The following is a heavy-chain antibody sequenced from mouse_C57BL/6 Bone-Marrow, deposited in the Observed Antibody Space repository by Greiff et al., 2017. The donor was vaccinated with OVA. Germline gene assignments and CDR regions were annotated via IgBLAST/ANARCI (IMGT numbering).Heavy chain of an antibody. J-gene: IGHJ2*01. V-gene: IGHV1-12*01. D-gene: IGHD4-1*01. Sequence: QVQLQQSGAELVRPGASVKMSCKASGYTFTSYNMHWVEQTPRQGLEWIGAIYPGNGDTSYNQKFKGKATLTVDKSSSTAYMQLSSLTSEDSAVDFGARVGLTFFFDYWGQGTTLTVSS. CDR3: ARVGLTFFFDY. CDR2: IYPGNGDT. CDR1: GYTFTSYN.